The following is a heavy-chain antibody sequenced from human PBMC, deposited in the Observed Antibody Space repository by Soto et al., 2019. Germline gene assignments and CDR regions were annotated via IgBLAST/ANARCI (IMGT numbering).Heavy chain of an antibody. V-gene: IGHV3-21*01. J-gene: IGHJ6*02. CDR2: ISSSSSYI. D-gene: IGHD2-21*02. CDR1: GFTFSSYS. Sequence: GGSLRLSCAASGFTFSSYSMNWVRQAPGKGLEWVSSISSSSSYIYYADSVKGRFTISRDNAKNSLYLQMNSLRAEDTAVYYCARYGGNSGYYYYGMDVWGQGTAVTVSS. CDR3: ARYGGNSGYYYYGMDV.